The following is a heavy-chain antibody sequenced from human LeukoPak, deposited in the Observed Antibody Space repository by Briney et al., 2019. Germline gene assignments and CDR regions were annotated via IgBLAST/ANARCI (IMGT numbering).Heavy chain of an antibody. CDR3: AKIMITFGGVIVMVDY. J-gene: IGHJ4*02. D-gene: IGHD3-16*02. V-gene: IGHV3-30*02. CDR2: IRYDGSNK. Sequence: GGSLRLSCAAPGFTFSSYGMHWVRPAPGKGLEWVAFIRYDGSNKYYADSVKGRSTISRDNSKNTLYLQMNSLRAEDTAVYYCAKIMITFGGVIVMVDYWGQGTLVTVSS. CDR1: GFTFSSYG.